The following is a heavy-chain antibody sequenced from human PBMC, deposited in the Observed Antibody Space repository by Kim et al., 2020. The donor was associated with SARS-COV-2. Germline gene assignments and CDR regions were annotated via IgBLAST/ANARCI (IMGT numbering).Heavy chain of an antibody. Sequence: GGSLRLSCAASGFTVSSNYMSWVRQAPGKGLEWVSVIYSGGSTYYADSVKGRFTISRDNSKNTLYLQMNSLRAEDTAVYYCARALGLQHIIDYFDYWGQGTLVTVSS. V-gene: IGHV3-53*01. CDR1: GFTVSSNY. CDR2: IYSGGST. CDR3: ARALGLQHIIDYFDY. D-gene: IGHD1-7*01. J-gene: IGHJ4*02.